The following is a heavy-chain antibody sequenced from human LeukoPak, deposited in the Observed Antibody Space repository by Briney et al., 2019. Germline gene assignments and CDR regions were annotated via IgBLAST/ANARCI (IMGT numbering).Heavy chain of an antibody. D-gene: IGHD2-21*02. V-gene: IGHV3-74*01. CDR3: AKDGGGAYCGGDCFPYYLDY. CDR1: GFTFSSYW. CDR2: INTDGSST. Sequence: RGSLRLSCAASGFTFSSYWMHWVRQAPGKGLVWVSRINTDGSSTSYADSVKGRFTISRDNAKNTLYLQMNSLRADDTAVYYCAKDGGGAYCGGDCFPYYLDYWGQGTLVTVSS. J-gene: IGHJ4*02.